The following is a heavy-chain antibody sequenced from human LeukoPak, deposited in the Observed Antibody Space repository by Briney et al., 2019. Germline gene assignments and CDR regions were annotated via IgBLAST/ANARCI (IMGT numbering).Heavy chain of an antibody. CDR3: AKDPAAGTYDAFDI. CDR2: INTDGTST. D-gene: IGHD6-13*01. Sequence: GGSLRLSCVASGFTFSTYWMHWVRQAPGKGLAWVSRINTDGTSTTYADSVKGRFTISRDNAKNTLYLQMNSLRAEDTAVYYCAKDPAAGTYDAFDIWGQGTMVTVSS. V-gene: IGHV3-74*01. J-gene: IGHJ3*02. CDR1: GFTFSTYW.